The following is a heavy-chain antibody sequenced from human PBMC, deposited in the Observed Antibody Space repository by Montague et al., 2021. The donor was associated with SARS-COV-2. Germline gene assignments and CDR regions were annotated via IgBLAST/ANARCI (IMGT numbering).Heavy chain of an antibody. CDR2: IKQDGSEK. D-gene: IGHD6-13*01. Sequence: SLRLSCAASRFIFSSYWMSWVRQAPGKGLEWVANIKQDGSEKYYVDSVKGRFTISRDNAKNSLYLQMNSLRAEDTAVYYCARVPSSSWYFDYWGQGTLVTVSS. V-gene: IGHV3-7*01. CDR1: RFIFSSYW. CDR3: ARVPSSSWYFDY. J-gene: IGHJ4*02.